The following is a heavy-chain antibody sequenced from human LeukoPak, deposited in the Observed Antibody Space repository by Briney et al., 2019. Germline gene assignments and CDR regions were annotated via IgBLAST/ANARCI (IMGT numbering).Heavy chain of an antibody. D-gene: IGHD1-1*01. CDR2: VNPDGNEK. V-gene: IGHV3-7*02. CDR1: GFTFSTSW. J-gene: IGHJ4*02. Sequence: PGGSLRLSCAASGFTFSTSWMIWVRQAPGKGLEWVAGVNPDGNEKYVVDSVKGRFTISRDNANNSLYLQMNSLRVEDTAVYYCARAFRDRNWNYFDYWGQGTLVTVSS. CDR3: ARAFRDRNWNYFDY.